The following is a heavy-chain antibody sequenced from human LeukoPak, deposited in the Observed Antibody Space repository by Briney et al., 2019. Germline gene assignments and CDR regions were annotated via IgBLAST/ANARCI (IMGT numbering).Heavy chain of an antibody. CDR3: ARVRIAGENWLDP. CDR2: IYYSGST. CDR1: GGSISSSSYY. D-gene: IGHD6-13*01. Sequence: SETLSLTCTVSGGSISSSSYYWGWIRQPPGKGLEWIGSIYYSGSTYYNPSLKSRVTISVDTSKNQFSLKLSSVTAADTAVYYCARVRIAGENWLDPWGQGTLVTVSS. J-gene: IGHJ5*02. V-gene: IGHV4-39*07.